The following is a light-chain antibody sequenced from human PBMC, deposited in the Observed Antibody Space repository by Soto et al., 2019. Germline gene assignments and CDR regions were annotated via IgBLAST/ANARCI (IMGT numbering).Light chain of an antibody. V-gene: IGKV1-5*03. CDR3: QQYNSYPWT. CDR2: KAS. CDR1: ESISSW. J-gene: IGKJ1*01. Sequence: GDRVTITCRASESISSWLAWYQQKPGKAPKLLIYKASNLESGVPSRFSGSGSGTEFTLTISSLQPDDFATYYCQQYNSYPWTFGQGTKVEIK.